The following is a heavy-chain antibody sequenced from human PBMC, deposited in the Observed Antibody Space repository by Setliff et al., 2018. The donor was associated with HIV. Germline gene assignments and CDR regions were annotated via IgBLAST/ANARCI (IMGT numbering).Heavy chain of an antibody. V-gene: IGHV4-31*03. CDR2: IYYSGST. CDR1: GGSISSGGYY. CDR3: ARGSPYYDFWSGYLGSSDYYYYYMDV. D-gene: IGHD3-3*01. Sequence: SLTCTVSGGSISSGGYYWSWIRQHPGKGLEWIGYIYYSGSTYYNPSLKSRVTISVDTSKNQFSLKLSSVTAADTAVYYCARGSPYYDFWSGYLGSSDYYYYYMDVWGKGTTVTVSS. J-gene: IGHJ6*03.